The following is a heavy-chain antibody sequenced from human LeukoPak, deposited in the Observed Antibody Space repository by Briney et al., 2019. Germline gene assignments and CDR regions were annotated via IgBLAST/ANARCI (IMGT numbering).Heavy chain of an antibody. J-gene: IGHJ4*02. CDR2: IYFSGST. Sequence: SETLSLTCTVSGDSFSSSIYYWGWIRQPPGKGLEWIGSIYFSGSTYYNPSLKSRVTISVDTSKNQFSLKRSSVTAADTAVYYCARHAAGHLQSFGYWGQGTLVTVSS. CDR3: ARHAAGHLQSFGY. V-gene: IGHV4-39*01. CDR1: GDSFSSSIYY. D-gene: IGHD6-25*01.